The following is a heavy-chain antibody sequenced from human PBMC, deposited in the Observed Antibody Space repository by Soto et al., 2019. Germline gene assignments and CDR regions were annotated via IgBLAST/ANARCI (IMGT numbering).Heavy chain of an antibody. D-gene: IGHD6-6*01. CDR3: ARSQGSSRHWFDP. CDR1: GGSITSDGYY. V-gene: IGHV4-39*01. Sequence: QLLLQGSRPELVKPSETVSLSCTVSGGSITSDGYYWGWIRQSPGKGLELIWSMYVDGEAYYYASLARRVTISLDTSKSEFSLRLNSVTAADTAVYYCARSQGSSRHWFDPCGQGTLVTVSS. J-gene: IGHJ5*02. CDR2: MYVDGEA.